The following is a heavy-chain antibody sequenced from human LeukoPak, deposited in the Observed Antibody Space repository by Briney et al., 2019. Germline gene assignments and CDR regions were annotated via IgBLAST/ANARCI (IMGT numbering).Heavy chain of an antibody. CDR1: GGSFSGYY. D-gene: IGHD3-9*01. CDR3: ARSLSGYDILTGYYSRDAFDI. J-gene: IGHJ3*02. Sequence: SETLSLTCAVYGGSFSGYYWSWIRQPPGKGLEWIGYIYYSGSTNYNPSLKSRVTISVDTSKNQFSLKLSSVTAADTAVYYCARSLSGYDILTGYYSRDAFDIWGQGTMVTVSS. CDR2: IYYSGST. V-gene: IGHV4-59*01.